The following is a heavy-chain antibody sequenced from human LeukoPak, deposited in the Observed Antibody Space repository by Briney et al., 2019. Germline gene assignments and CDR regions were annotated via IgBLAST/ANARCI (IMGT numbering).Heavy chain of an antibody. CDR2: TSYDGSNK. D-gene: IGHD3-10*01. CDR3: ARERGARRGYYMDV. J-gene: IGHJ6*03. CDR1: GFTFSSYA. V-gene: IGHV3-30-3*01. Sequence: GRSLRLSCAASGFTFSSYAMHWVRQAPGKGLEWVAVTSYDGSNKYYADSVKGRFTISRDNSKNTLYLQMNSLRAEDTAVYYCARERGARRGYYMDVWGKGTTVTVSS.